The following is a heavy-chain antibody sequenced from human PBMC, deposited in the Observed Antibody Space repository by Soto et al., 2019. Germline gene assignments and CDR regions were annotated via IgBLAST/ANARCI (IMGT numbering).Heavy chain of an antibody. CDR1: GVSVSSGSFY. CDR3: ARGAAVTQYDY. CDR2: GSYSGTT. Sequence: SETLSLTCTVSGVSVSSGSFYWAWIRQPPGKGLEWIGFGSYSGTTNYKPSLKSRVTISVDTSRSQISLKVSSLTAADTAVYYCARGAAVTQYDYWGQGTLVTVSS. D-gene: IGHD4-17*01. V-gene: IGHV4-61*01. J-gene: IGHJ4*02.